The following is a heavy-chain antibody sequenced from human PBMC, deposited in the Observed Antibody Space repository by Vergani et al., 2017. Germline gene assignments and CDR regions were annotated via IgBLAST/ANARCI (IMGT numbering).Heavy chain of an antibody. D-gene: IGHD6-6*01. CDR3: VRVEGSSSGYYYYGMDV. V-gene: IGHV1-69*04. CDR2: IIPVLGIA. Sequence: QVQLVQSGAEVKKPGASVKVSCKASGDTFTRYAINWVRQAPGQGLEWMGRIIPVLGIATYAHKFQGRVTITADKSASTAYMELSSLRADDTAVYYCVRVEGSSSGYYYYGMDVWGQGTTVTVSS. CDR1: GDTFTRYA. J-gene: IGHJ6*02.